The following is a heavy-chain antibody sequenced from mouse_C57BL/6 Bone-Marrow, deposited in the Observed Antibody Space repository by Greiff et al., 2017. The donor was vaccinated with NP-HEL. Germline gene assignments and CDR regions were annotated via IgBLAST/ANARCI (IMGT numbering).Heavy chain of an antibody. CDR1: GFTFSDYG. V-gene: IGHV5-15*01. J-gene: IGHJ1*03. CDR2: ISNLVYSI. Sequence: EVQLVESGGGLVQPGGSLKLSCAASGFTFSDYGMAWVRQAPRKGPEWVAFISNLVYSIYYADTVTGRFTISRENAKNTLYLEMSSLRSEDTAMYYCARHGYDWYFDVWGTGTTVTVSS. D-gene: IGHD2-2*01. CDR3: ARHGYDWYFDV.